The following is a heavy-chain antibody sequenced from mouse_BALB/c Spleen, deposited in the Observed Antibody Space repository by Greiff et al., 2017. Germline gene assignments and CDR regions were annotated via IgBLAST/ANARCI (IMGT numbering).Heavy chain of an antibody. CDR2: IWSGGST. D-gene: IGHD1-2*01. J-gene: IGHJ1*01. V-gene: IGHV2-2*02. CDR3: ARNRDGLWYFDV. CDR1: GFSLTSYG. Sequence: VHLVESGPGLVQPSQSLSITCTVSGFSLTSYGVHWVRQSPGKGLEWLGVIWSGGSTDYNAAFISRLSISKDNSKSQVFFKMNSLQANDTAIYYCARNRDGLWYFDVWGAGTTVTVSS.